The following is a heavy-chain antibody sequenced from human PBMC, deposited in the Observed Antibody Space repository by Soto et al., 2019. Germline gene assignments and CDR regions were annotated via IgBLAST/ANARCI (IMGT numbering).Heavy chain of an antibody. CDR2: TINSGGRS. CDR3: AKDKMEQWLVGGYYDY. Sequence: EVQLLESGGGLVQPGGSLRLSCAASGFTFNSHAMSWVRQAPGKGLEWVASTINSGGRSYHADSVKGRFTISRDNSRDTLYLQMNSLRADHTAIYACAKDKMEQWLVGGYYDYWGQGALVTVSS. V-gene: IGHV3-23*01. J-gene: IGHJ4*02. D-gene: IGHD6-19*01. CDR1: GFTFNSHA.